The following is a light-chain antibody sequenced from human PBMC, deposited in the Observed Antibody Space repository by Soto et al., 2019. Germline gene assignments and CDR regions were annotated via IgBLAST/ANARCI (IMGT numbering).Light chain of an antibody. CDR3: SSYTTSSNLL. J-gene: IGLJ2*01. Sequence: QSALTQPASVSGSLGQSITISCTGTSSDVGAYNYVSWYQQHPDKAPKLMIYEVSNRPSGVSNRFSGSKSGNTASLTNSGLQAEDEAHYYCSSYTTSSNLLFGGGTKLTVL. V-gene: IGLV2-14*01. CDR2: EVS. CDR1: SSDVGAYNY.